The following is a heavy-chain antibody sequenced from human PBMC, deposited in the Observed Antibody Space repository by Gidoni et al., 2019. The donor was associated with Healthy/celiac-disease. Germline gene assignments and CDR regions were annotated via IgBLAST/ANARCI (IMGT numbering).Heavy chain of an antibody. CDR1: GYTFTSYG. J-gene: IGHJ3*02. CDR3: ARDADCSGGSCYSGAFDI. Sequence: QVQLVQSGAEVKKPGASVNVSCKASGYTFTSYGISWVRQAPGQGLEWMGWIIAYNGNTNYAQKLQGRVTMTTDTSTSTAYMELRSLRSDDTAVYYCARDADCSGGSCYSGAFDIWGQGTMVTVSS. D-gene: IGHD2-15*01. CDR2: IIAYNGNT. V-gene: IGHV1-18*01.